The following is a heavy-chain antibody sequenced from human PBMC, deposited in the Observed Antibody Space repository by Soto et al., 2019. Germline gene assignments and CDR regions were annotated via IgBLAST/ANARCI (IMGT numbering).Heavy chain of an antibody. D-gene: IGHD6-19*01. CDR3: ARGFRSGWYGVDY. CDR2: ISSSSSTI. V-gene: IGHV3-48*01. CDR1: GFTFSSYS. Sequence: GGSLRLSCAASGFTFSSYSMNWVRQAPGKGLEWVSYISSSSSTIYYADSVKGRFTISRDNAKNSLYLQMNSLRAEDTAVYYCARGFRSGWYGVDYWGQGTLVTVSS. J-gene: IGHJ4*02.